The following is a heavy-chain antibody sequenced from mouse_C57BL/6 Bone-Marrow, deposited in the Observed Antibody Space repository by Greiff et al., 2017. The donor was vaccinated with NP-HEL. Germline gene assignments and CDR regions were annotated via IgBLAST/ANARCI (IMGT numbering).Heavy chain of an antibody. CDR1: GFTFTDYY. V-gene: IGHV7-3*01. CDR2: IRNKANGYTT. D-gene: IGHD2-2*01. Sequence: EVQLVESGGGLVQPGGSLSLSCAASGFTFTDYYMSWVRQPPGKALEWLGFIRNKANGYTTEYRASVKGRFTISRENSQSILYLQMNALRAEDSATYYCARFPLYDGYDGYYAMYYWGQGTSVTVAS. CDR3: ARFPLYDGYDGYYAMYY. J-gene: IGHJ4*01.